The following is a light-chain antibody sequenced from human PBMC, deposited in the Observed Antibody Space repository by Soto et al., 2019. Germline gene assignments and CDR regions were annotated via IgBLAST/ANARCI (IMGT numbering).Light chain of an antibody. Sequence: DIQMTQSPSALSASVGDRVTVTCLASQGIRSYLAWYQQKPGKVPKLLIFAASTLQPGVPSRFSGSGSGTAFTLTIRSLQTEDVATYYCQRYDSASSPTFGGATKVEIK. J-gene: IGKJ4*01. CDR2: AAS. V-gene: IGKV1-27*01. CDR3: QRYDSASSPT. CDR1: QGIRSY.